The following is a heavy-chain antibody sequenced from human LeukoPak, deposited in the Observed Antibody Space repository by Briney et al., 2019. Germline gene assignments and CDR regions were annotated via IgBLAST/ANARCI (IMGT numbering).Heavy chain of an antibody. D-gene: IGHD3-22*01. CDR1: GGSFSGYY. Sequence: PSEALSLTCAVYGGSFSGYYWSRIRQPPGKGLEWIGEINHSGSTNYNPSLKSRVTISVDTSKNQFSLKLRSVTAADTAVYYCARGPYYDTSGYFIYWSQGTLVTVSS. CDR3: ARGPYYDTSGYFIY. V-gene: IGHV4-34*01. J-gene: IGHJ4*02. CDR2: INHSGST.